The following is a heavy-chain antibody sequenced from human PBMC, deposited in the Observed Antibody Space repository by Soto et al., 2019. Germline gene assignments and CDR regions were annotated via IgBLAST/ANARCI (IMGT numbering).Heavy chain of an antibody. Sequence: TSETQSLTCTVSGGSVSSGSYYWGWIRQPPGKGLEWIGSIYYSGSTYYNPSLKSQVTISVDTSKNQFSLNLSSVTAADTAVYYFARRPGYSSGWYPYYYYYMDVWGKGTTVTVSS. CDR1: GGSVSSGSYY. D-gene: IGHD6-19*01. CDR2: IYYSGST. J-gene: IGHJ6*03. CDR3: ARRPGYSSGWYPYYYYYMDV. V-gene: IGHV4-39*01.